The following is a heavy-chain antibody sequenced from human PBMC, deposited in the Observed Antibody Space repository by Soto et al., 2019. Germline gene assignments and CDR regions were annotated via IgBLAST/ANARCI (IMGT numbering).Heavy chain of an antibody. CDR1: GYIFIDYW. CDR2: VYPRDSDT. D-gene: IGHD2-15*01. Sequence: LKISCKASGYIFIDYWIGWVRQMPGKGLEWMGIVYPRDSDTRYSPSFQGQVTIPADRSTGTAFLQWRSLKASDTALYYCARPPLPGYSIHFNSWGQGTLVTVSS. V-gene: IGHV5-51*01. CDR3: ARPPLPGYSIHFNS. J-gene: IGHJ4*02.